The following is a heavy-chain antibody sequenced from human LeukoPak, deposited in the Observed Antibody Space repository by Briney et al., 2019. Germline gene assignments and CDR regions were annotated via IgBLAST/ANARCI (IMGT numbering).Heavy chain of an antibody. V-gene: IGHV3-23*01. Sequence: GGSLRLSCAASGFTFSSYAMSWVRQAPGKGLEWVSAISGSGGSTYYADSVKGRFTISRDNSKNTLYLQMNSLRAEDTAVYYCAEEGFIGDSSGWYYYYGMDVWGQGTTVTVSS. CDR3: AEEGFIGDSSGWYYYYGMDV. CDR1: GFTFSSYA. CDR2: ISGSGGST. D-gene: IGHD6-19*01. J-gene: IGHJ6*02.